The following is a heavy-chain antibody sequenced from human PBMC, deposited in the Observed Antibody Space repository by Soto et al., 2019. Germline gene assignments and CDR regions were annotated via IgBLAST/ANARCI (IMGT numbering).Heavy chain of an antibody. CDR3: ERDRYSTMIVVVEYYYYGMDV. V-gene: IGHV3-7*01. Sequence: GGSLRLSCAASGFTFSSYWMSWVRQAPGKGLEWVANIKQDGSEKYYVDSVKGRFTISRDNAKNSLYLQMNSLRAEDTAVYYCERDRYSTMIVVVEYYYYGMDVWGQGTTVTVSS. D-gene: IGHD3-22*01. J-gene: IGHJ6*02. CDR2: IKQDGSEK. CDR1: GFTFSSYW.